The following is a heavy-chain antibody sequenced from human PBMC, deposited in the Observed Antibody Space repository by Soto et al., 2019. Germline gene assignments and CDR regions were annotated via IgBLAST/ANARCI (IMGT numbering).Heavy chain of an antibody. V-gene: IGHV3-23*01. CDR2: ISGNGGST. CDR1: GFTFNTYT. J-gene: IGHJ3*02. Sequence: EVQLLASGGGLVQPGGSLRLSCAASGFTFNTYTMSWVRQAPGKGLEWVSAISGNGGSTYYADSVEGRFTISRDSSKHTRYLQMISRRADDTAVYYCAKNRESGTYYVDAFDIWGQGTMVAVCS. D-gene: IGHD1-26*01. CDR3: AKNRESGTYYVDAFDI.